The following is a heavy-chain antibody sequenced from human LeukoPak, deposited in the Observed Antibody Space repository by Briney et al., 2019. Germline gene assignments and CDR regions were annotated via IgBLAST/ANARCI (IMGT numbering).Heavy chain of an antibody. V-gene: IGHV1-2*02. D-gene: IGHD2-15*01. Sequence: ASVKVSPTTSGYTFTGFYMHWVRQTPGQGLDWMGWIDPYSGATNYAQKFQGSVTLAKDTSISTAYMELNRLRSDDTAVYYYATVKDIVIRGGAYYLDYWGQGTLVTVSS. CDR3: ATVKDIVIRGGAYYLDY. CDR2: IDPYSGAT. CDR1: GYTFTGFY. J-gene: IGHJ4*02.